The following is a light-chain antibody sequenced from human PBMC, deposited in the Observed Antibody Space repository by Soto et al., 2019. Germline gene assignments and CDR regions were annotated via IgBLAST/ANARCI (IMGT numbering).Light chain of an antibody. V-gene: IGKV1-5*03. J-gene: IGKJ4*01. CDR2: KAS. CDR3: QQYSNYPLT. CDR1: QSISYW. Sequence: DIQMTQSPSTLSASVGDRVTITCRASQSISYWLAWYQQKPGKAPNLLIYKASSLESGVPSRFSGSGSGTEFTLTINSLQPDDFATYYCQQYSNYPLTIGGGTKVEI.